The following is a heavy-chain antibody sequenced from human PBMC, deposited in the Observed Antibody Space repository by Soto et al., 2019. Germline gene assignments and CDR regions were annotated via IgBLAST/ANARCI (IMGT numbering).Heavy chain of an antibody. J-gene: IGHJ3*02. CDR1: GFTFSNYA. Sequence: EVQLLESGGGLVHPGGSLRLSCAASGFTFSNYAMTWVRQAPGKGLEWVSTISFSGGSTSYADSVKGRFTVSRDNSKNTLYLQMNSLRAEDTAVYYCAKAYSIAAVGTLAFDIWGQGTRVTVSS. CDR2: ISFSGGST. D-gene: IGHD6-13*01. CDR3: AKAYSIAAVGTLAFDI. V-gene: IGHV3-23*01.